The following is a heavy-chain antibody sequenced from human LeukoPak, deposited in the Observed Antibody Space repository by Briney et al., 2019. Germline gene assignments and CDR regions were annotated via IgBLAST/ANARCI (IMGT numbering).Heavy chain of an antibody. Sequence: SETLSLTCTVSGGSISSSSYYWGWIRQPPGKGLEWIGSIYYSGSTYYNPSLKSRVTISIDTSKNQFYLKLSPLTAADTAVYYCARRDDSSGYHKIFDYWGPGTLVTVSS. D-gene: IGHD3-22*01. V-gene: IGHV4-39*01. CDR3: ARRDDSSGYHKIFDY. J-gene: IGHJ4*02. CDR2: IYYSGST. CDR1: GGSISSSSYY.